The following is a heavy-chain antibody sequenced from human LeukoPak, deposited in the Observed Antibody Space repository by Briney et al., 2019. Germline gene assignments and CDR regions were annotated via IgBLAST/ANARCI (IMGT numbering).Heavy chain of an antibody. V-gene: IGHV4-4*07. CDR2: IYTSGST. Sequence: SETLSLTCTVSGGSISSYYWSWIRQPAGKGLEWIGRIYTSGSTNYNPSLKSRVTMSVDTSKNQFSLKLNSVTAADTAVYYCARDWRLYSSGWYPHFDYWGQGTLVTVSS. CDR1: GGSISSYY. J-gene: IGHJ4*02. CDR3: ARDWRLYSSGWYPHFDY. D-gene: IGHD6-19*01.